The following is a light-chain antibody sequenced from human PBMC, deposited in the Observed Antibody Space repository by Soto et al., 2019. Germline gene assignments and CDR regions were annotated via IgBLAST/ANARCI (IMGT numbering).Light chain of an antibody. CDR3: KQYESSPRT. J-gene: IGKJ1*01. CDR2: HTS. V-gene: IGKV3-20*01. Sequence: EIVLTQSPATLSSFPGDRVTLSFRASQYINTRLAWYQHRPGQAPRLLVYHTSNRATGIPDRFSASGSGTDFTLTISRLEPEDFAVYYCKQYESSPRTFGQGTKV. CDR1: QYINTR.